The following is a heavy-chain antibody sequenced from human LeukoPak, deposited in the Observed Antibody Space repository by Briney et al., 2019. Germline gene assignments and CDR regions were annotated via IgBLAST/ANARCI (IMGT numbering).Heavy chain of an antibody. J-gene: IGHJ4*02. CDR2: IYYSGST. Sequence: SETLSLTCTVSGGSISSYYWSWIRQPPGKGLEWIGCIYYSGSTNYNPSLKSRVSISVDTSKNQFSLKLSSVTAADTAVYYCARLRNYCALDYWGQGTLVTVSS. CDR1: GGSISSYY. CDR3: ARLRNYCALDY. D-gene: IGHD3-10*01. V-gene: IGHV4-59*08.